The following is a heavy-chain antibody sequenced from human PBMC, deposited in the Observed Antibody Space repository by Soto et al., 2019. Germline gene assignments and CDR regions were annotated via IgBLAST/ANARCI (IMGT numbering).Heavy chain of an antibody. V-gene: IGHV4-59*08. Sequence: SETLSLTCAVYGGSFSGYYWSWIRQPPGKGLEWIGYMYYSGSTNYNPSLKSRVTISVDTSKNQFSLKLSSVTAADTAVYYCARRCSSTSCYVSPPDYNYYYYRDAWGKGPPVTAS. D-gene: IGHD2-2*01. CDR3: ARRCSSTSCYVSPPDYNYYYYRDA. J-gene: IGHJ6*03. CDR1: GGSFSGYY. CDR2: MYYSGST.